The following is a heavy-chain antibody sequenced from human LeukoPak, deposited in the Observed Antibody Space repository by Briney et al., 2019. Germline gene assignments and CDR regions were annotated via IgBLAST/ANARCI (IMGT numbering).Heavy chain of an antibody. V-gene: IGHV4-38-2*02. CDR3: ARERVATMVLDYYMDV. Sequence: SETLSLTCAVSGYSISSGHYWGWIRQPPGKGLEWIGSIYHSGSTYYNPSLKSRVTISVDTSKNQFSLKLSSVTAADTAVYCCARERVATMVLDYYMDVWGKGTTVTVSS. J-gene: IGHJ6*03. CDR1: GYSISSGHY. D-gene: IGHD5-12*01. CDR2: IYHSGST.